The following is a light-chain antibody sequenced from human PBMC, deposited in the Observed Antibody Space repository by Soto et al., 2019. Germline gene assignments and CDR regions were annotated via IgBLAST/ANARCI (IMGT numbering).Light chain of an antibody. CDR1: SSDVGSYNR. Sequence: QSALTQPPSVSESPGQSVTISCAGTSSDVGSYNRVSWYHQPPGTAPKLMISEVSNRPSGVPDRFSGSKSGNTASLTISGLQAEDEGDYYCSSYTSSSTFVFGGGTKLTVL. CDR3: SSYTSSSTFV. J-gene: IGLJ2*01. V-gene: IGLV2-18*02. CDR2: EVS.